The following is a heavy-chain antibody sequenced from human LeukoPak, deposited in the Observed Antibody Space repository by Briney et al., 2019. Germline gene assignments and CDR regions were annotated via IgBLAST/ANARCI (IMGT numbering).Heavy chain of an antibody. V-gene: IGHV1-2*02. CDR2: INPNSGGT. CDR1: GYTFTGYY. CDR3: ARDPRGSYGYISDY. Sequence: ASVKVSFKASGYTFTGYYMHWVRQAPGQGLEWMGWINPNSGGTNYAQKFQGRVTMTRDTSISTAYMELSRLRSDDTAVYYCARDPRGSYGYISDYWGQGTLVTVSS. D-gene: IGHD5-18*01. J-gene: IGHJ4*02.